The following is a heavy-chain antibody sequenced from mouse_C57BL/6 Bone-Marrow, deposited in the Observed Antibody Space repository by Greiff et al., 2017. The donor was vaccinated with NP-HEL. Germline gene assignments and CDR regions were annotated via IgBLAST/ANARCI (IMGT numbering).Heavy chain of an antibody. J-gene: IGHJ1*03. Sequence: QVQLQQPGAELVKPGASVKLSCKASGYTFTSYWMHWVKQRPGRGLEWIGRIDPNSGGTKYNEKFKSKATLTVDKPSSTAYMQLSSLTSEDSAVYYCARGDWDGDWCFDVWGTGTTVTVSS. CDR2: IDPNSGGT. CDR3: ARGDWDGDWCFDV. D-gene: IGHD4-1*01. CDR1: GYTFTSYW. V-gene: IGHV1-72*01.